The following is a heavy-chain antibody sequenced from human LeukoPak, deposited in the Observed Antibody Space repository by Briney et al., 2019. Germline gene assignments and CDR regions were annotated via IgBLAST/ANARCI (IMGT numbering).Heavy chain of an antibody. D-gene: IGHD3-22*01. Sequence: SETLPLTCTVSGGSMSSYYWSWFRQPPGKGLEWIGYTYYSGNTNCNPSLKSRVTISVDTSKNQFSLKVSSVTAADTAVYYCARVFHDSSGYPFDYWGQGTLVTVSS. CDR2: TYYSGNT. J-gene: IGHJ4*02. CDR3: ARVFHDSSGYPFDY. V-gene: IGHV4-59*01. CDR1: GGSMSSYY.